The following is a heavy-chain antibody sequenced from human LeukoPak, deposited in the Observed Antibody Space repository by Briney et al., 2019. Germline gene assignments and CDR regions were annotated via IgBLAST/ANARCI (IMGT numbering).Heavy chain of an antibody. CDR1: GGTFSSYA. CDR3: ARGVLSTYYDFWSGYWYYFDY. V-gene: IGHV1-69*01. D-gene: IGHD3-3*01. J-gene: IGHJ4*02. Sequence: SVKVFCKASGGTFSSYAISWVRQAPGQGLEWMGGIIPIFGTANYAQKFQGRVTITADESTSTAYMELSSLRSEDTAVYYCARGVLSTYYDFWSGYWYYFDYWGQGTLVTVSS. CDR2: IIPIFGTA.